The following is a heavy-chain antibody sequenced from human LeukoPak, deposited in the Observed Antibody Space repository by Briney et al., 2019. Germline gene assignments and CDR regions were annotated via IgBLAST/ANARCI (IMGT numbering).Heavy chain of an antibody. CDR3: ARGAINLFDS. J-gene: IGHJ4*02. CDR1: GDSVSSNSAA. V-gene: IGHV6-1*01. Sequence: SQTLSLTCAIFGDSVSSNSAAWSWIRQSPSRGLEWLGRTYYRPKWYNDYAVSVKSRITINADTSKNQFSLQLNSVTPEDTAVYYCARGAINLFDSWGQGTLVTVSS. CDR2: TYYRPKWYN.